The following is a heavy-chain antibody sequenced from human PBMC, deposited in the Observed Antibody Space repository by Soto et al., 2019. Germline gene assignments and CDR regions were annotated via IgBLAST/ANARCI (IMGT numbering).Heavy chain of an antibody. CDR2: ISAYNGNT. J-gene: IGHJ6*02. V-gene: IGHV1-18*01. D-gene: IGHD6-13*01. CDR3: AAAAGIGYYYYYGMDV. Sequence: ASVKVSCKASGYTFTSYGISWVRQAPGQGLEGMGWISAYNGNTNYAQKLQGRVTMTPDMSTSTAYMELSSLRSEDTAVYYCAAAAGIGYYYYYGMDVWGQGTTVTVSS. CDR1: GYTFTSYG.